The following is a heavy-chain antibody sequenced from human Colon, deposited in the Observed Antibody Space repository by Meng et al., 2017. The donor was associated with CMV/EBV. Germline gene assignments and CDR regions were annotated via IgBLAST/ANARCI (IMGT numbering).Heavy chain of an antibody. D-gene: IGHD3-22*01. Sequence: GGSLRLSCAASGVTFSRYWMTWVRQAPGKGLEWVANIKQDGSEKYYVDSVKGRFTISRDNAKNSLYLQMNSLRAEDTAVYYCAGRKYFYDTSGTGEYWGQGTLVTVSS. V-gene: IGHV3-7*01. J-gene: IGHJ4*02. CDR3: AGRKYFYDTSGTGEY. CDR1: GVTFSRYW. CDR2: IKQDGSEK.